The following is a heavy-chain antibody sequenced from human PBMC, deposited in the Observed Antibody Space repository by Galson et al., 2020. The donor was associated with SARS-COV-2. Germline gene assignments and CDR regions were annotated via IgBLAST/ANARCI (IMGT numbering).Heavy chain of an antibody. D-gene: IGHD1-26*01. V-gene: IGHV1-18*04. CDR2: IRPSYGNT. J-gene: IGHJ6*03. CDR3: TGDVGGSYLYYYYTDV. CDR1: GYTFTSYD. Sequence: ASVKVSCTTSGYTFTSYDISWVRQAPGQGLEWMGWIRPSYGNTNYAQKFQGRVTMTIDTSTSTAFMELKSLTSDDTALYYCTGDVGGSYLYYYYTDVWGNGTAVTVSS.